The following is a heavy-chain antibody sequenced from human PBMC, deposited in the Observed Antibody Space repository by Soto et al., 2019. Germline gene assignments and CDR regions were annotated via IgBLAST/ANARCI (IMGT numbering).Heavy chain of an antibody. Sequence: SETLSLTCAVYGGSFSGYYWSWIRQPPGKGLEWIGEINHSGSTNYNPSLKSRVTISVDTSKNQFSLKLSSVTAADTAVYYCASSAVVAYCGGDCYSGFDYWGQGTLVTVSS. CDR3: ASSAVVAYCGGDCYSGFDY. D-gene: IGHD2-21*01. J-gene: IGHJ4*02. CDR2: INHSGST. V-gene: IGHV4-34*01. CDR1: GGSFSGYY.